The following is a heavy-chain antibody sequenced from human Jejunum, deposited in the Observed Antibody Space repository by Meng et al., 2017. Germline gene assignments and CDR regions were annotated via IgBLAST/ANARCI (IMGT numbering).Heavy chain of an antibody. CDR3: ARSAYYASSGYYYRD. D-gene: IGHD3-22*01. CDR2: INGDGSST. Sequence: GESLKISCAASGFTFSSYWIHWVRQPPGKGLVWVSRINGDGSSTSYADSVKGRFTISRDNAKNTLYLQMNSLRAEDTAVYYCARSAYYASSGYYYRDWGQGMLVTVSS. V-gene: IGHV3-74*01. J-gene: IGHJ4*02. CDR1: GFTFSSYW.